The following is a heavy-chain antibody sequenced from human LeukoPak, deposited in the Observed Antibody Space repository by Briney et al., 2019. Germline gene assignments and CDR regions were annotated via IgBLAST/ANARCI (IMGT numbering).Heavy chain of an antibody. CDR2: ISSSSSTI. D-gene: IGHD1-26*01. CDR1: GFTFSSYS. V-gene: IGHV3-48*01. Sequence: PGESLRLSCAASGFTFSSYSMNWVRKAPGKGLEWVSYISSSSSTIYYADSVKGRFTISRDNAKNSLYLQMNSLRAEATAVYYCSRDEDSWSSDAFDIWGQGAMVTASS. J-gene: IGHJ3*02. CDR3: SRDEDSWSSDAFDI.